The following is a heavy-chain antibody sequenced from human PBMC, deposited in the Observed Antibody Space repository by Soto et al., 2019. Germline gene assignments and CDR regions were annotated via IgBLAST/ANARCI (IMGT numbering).Heavy chain of an antibody. J-gene: IGHJ4*02. CDR3: ERIYYDSSGYLGMDT. CDR1: GFTFSDYY. V-gene: IGHV3-11*04. D-gene: IGHD3-22*01. Sequence: GGSLRLSCAASGFTFSDYYMSWIRQAPGKGLEWVSYISSSGSTIYYADSVKGRFTISRDNAKNSLYLQMNSLRAEDTAVYYFERIYYDSSGYLGMDTWRQGTLVRDSS. CDR2: ISSSGSTI.